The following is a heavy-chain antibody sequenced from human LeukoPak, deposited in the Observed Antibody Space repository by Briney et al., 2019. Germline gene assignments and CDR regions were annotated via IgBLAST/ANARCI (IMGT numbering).Heavy chain of an antibody. D-gene: IGHD2-15*01. V-gene: IGHV1-3*01. CDR1: GYTFTNYA. CDR2: INPGNGDT. J-gene: IGHJ6*02. Sequence: ASVKVSFTGSGYTFTNYAVHWVRQAPGQRLEWLGWINPGNGDTKYSQNFQGRVTVTSDTSAATAYEELNSLTSEDTAVYYCARERWHCRVNCYSVYYYALDVWGQGTTVTVSS. CDR3: ARERWHCRVNCYSVYYYALDV.